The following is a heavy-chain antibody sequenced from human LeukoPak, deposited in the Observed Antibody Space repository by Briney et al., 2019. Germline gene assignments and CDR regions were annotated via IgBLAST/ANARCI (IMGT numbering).Heavy chain of an antibody. CDR1: GFTVSSNY. CDR3: ARDHRIGGS. Sequence: GRSLRLSCAASGFTVSSNYMTWVRQAPGKGLGWVSVIYSDGSTFYADSVKGRFTISRDNSKNTVYLQMNSLRAEDTAVYYCARDHRIGGSWGQGTLVTVSS. V-gene: IGHV3-53*01. CDR2: IYSDGST. J-gene: IGHJ4*02. D-gene: IGHD3-16*01.